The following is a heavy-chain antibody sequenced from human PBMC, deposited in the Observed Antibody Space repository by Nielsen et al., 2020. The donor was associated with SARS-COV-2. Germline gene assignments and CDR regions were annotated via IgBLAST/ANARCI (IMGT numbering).Heavy chain of an antibody. D-gene: IGHD3-10*01. CDR2: IIAGNGDT. J-gene: IGHJ4*02. CDR1: GYTFTSCG. Sequence: ASVKVSCKASGYTFTSCGIHWLRQAPGQSLEWMGWIIAGNGDTKYSQKFQGRVTITRDTSANIVYMELSSLTSEDTAVYYCARKRGISLVRGNNITPSHYFDYWGQGTLVTVSS. V-gene: IGHV1-3*01. CDR3: ARKRGISLVRGNNITPSHYFDY.